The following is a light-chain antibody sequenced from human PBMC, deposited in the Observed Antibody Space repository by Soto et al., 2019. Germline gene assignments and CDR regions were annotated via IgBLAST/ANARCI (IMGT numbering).Light chain of an antibody. V-gene: IGKV2-28*01. CDR2: LGS. J-gene: IGKJ1*01. CDR3: MQALQTWT. Sequence: DIVMTQSPLSLPVTPGEPASISCRSSQSLLHSNGYNYLDWYLQKPGQSPQLLIYLGSNRASGVPDRFSGSGSSTDFTLKISRVEAEDVGVYYCMQALQTWTFGQGTKVDIK. CDR1: QSLLHSNGYNY.